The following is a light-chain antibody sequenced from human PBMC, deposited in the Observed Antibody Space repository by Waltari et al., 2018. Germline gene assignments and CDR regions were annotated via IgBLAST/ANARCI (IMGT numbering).Light chain of an antibody. CDR2: AAS. CDR1: QSISSY. Sequence: DMQMTQSPSSLSASVGDRVTITCRANQSISSYLNWYQQKPGKAPQILIYAASSLQSGVASRFSGNGSGTDFTLTISSLQPEDFATYYCQQSYSTHTFGQGTKLEIK. V-gene: IGKV1-39*01. J-gene: IGKJ2*01. CDR3: QQSYSTHT.